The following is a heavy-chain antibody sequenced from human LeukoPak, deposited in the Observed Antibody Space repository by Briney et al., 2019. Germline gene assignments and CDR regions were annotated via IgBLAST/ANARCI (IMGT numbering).Heavy chain of an antibody. V-gene: IGHV1-46*01. Sequence: ASVKVSXKASGYTFSSYYMRWARQAPGQGLEWVGRIDPNDGSTIYARNLQGRVTMTSDTSTSTVYMELSSLRSEDTAVYYCARGGPYHGWDYWGQGTLVTVSS. CDR3: ARGGPYHGWDY. J-gene: IGHJ4*02. CDR2: IDPNDGST. D-gene: IGHD2-15*01. CDR1: GYTFSSYY.